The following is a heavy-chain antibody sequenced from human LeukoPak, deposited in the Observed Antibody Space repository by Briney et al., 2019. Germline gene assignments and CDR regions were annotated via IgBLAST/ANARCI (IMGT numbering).Heavy chain of an antibody. CDR1: GGSISSSSYY. D-gene: IGHD5-24*01. V-gene: IGHV4-39*07. CDR3: ATTRSDAFDI. J-gene: IGHJ3*02. CDR2: IYYSGST. Sequence: SETLSLTCTVSGGSISSSSYYWGWIRQPPGTGLEWIGSIYYSGSTYYNPSLKSRVTISVDTSKNQFSLKLSSVTAADTAVYYCATTRSDAFDIWGQGTMVTVSS.